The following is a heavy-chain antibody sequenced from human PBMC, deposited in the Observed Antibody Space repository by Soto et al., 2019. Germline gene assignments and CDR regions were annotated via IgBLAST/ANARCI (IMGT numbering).Heavy chain of an antibody. D-gene: IGHD3-22*01. CDR2: ISYDGSNK. Sequence: QVQLVESGGGVVQPGRSLRLSCAASGFTFSSYAMHWVRQASGKGLEWVAVISYDGSNKYYADSVKARFPISRDNSKNTLYLQMNSLGAEDTAVYYCAREENDDSSGYSTFFDYWCQGTLVTVSS. CDR1: GFTFSSYA. CDR3: AREENDDSSGYSTFFDY. V-gene: IGHV3-30-3*01. J-gene: IGHJ4*02.